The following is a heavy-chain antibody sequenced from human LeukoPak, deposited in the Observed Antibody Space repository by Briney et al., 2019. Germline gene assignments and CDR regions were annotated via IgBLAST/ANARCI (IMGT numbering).Heavy chain of an antibody. V-gene: IGHV3-30*02. CDR1: GFTFSSYG. J-gene: IGHJ4*02. D-gene: IGHD5-18*01. CDR3: AKDLRQLWLDY. CDR2: IRCDGSNK. Sequence: GGSLRLSCAASGFTFSSYGMHWVRQAPGKGLEWVAFIRCDGSNKYYADSVKGRFTISRDNSKNTLYLQMNSLRAEDTAVYYCAKDLRQLWLDYWGQGTLVTVSS.